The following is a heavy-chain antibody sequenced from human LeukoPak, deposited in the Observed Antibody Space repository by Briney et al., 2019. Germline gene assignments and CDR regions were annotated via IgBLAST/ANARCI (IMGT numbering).Heavy chain of an antibody. Sequence: PGGSLRLSCAASGFTFSNYWMHWVRQAPGKGLVWVSRINSDGSSTSYADSVKGRFTISRDNAKNTLYLQMNSLRAEDTAVYYCARALAVAGTGGFDPWGQGTLVTVSS. CDR1: GFTFSNYW. J-gene: IGHJ5*02. V-gene: IGHV3-74*01. D-gene: IGHD6-19*01. CDR3: ARALAVAGTGGFDP. CDR2: INSDGSST.